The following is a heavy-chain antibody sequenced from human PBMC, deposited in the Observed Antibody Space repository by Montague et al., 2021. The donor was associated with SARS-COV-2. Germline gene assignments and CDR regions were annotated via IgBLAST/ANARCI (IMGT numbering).Heavy chain of an antibody. Sequence: SETLSLTCAVYGGSFSGYYWNWIRQPPGKGLEWIGEINHSRSTNYNPSLKRQVTMSVDTSKTQYSLKLSPVTAAATAVYYSARGAGPGYGFRLGSFDSWGQGTLVTVSS. V-gene: IGHV4-34*01. CDR1: GGSFSGYY. CDR2: INHSRST. J-gene: IGHJ4*02. D-gene: IGHD3-10*01. CDR3: ARGAGPGYGFRLGSFDS.